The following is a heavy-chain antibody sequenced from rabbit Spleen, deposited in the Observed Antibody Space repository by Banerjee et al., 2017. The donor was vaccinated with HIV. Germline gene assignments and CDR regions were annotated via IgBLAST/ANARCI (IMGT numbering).Heavy chain of an antibody. D-gene: IGHD7-1*01. CDR3: ARAPYGGDSADTLNL. CDR2: IVGGSSGST. V-gene: IGHV1S45*01. CDR1: GFSFSSRYW. J-gene: IGHJ4*01. Sequence: QQELEESGGDLVKPGASLTLTCTASGFSFSSRYWICWVRQAPGKGLEWIACIVGGSSGSTNYASWAKGRFTISKTSSTTVTLQMTTLTAADTATYFCARAPYGGDSADTLNLWGPGTLVTVS.